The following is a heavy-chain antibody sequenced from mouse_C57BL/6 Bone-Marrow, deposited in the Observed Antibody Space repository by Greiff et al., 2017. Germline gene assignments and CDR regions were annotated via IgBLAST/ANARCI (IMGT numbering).Heavy chain of an antibody. CDR2: IYPRSGNT. Sequence: VQLQQSGAELARPGASVKLSCKASGYTFTSYGISWVKQRTGQGLEWIGEIYPRSGNTYYNEKFKGKATLTADKSSSTAYMELRSLTSEDSAVYFCARWAGYYGFAYRGDGTLGTVSA. CDR3: ARWAGYYGFAY. V-gene: IGHV1-81*01. D-gene: IGHD1-1*01. J-gene: IGHJ3*01. CDR1: GYTFTSYG.